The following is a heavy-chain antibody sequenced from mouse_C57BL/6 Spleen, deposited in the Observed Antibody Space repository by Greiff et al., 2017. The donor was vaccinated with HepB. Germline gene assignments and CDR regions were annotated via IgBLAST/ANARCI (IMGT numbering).Heavy chain of an antibody. CDR1: GYTFTDYY. J-gene: IGHJ3*01. V-gene: IGHV1-19*01. CDR2: INPYNGGT. D-gene: IGHD1-1*01. CDR3: AEGDYGRRFAY. Sequence: EVQLQQSGPVLVKPGASVKMSCKASGYTFTDYYMNWVKQSHGKSLEWIGVINPYNGGTSYNQKFKGKATLTVDKSSSTAYMELNSLTSEDSAVYYCAEGDYGRRFAYWGQGTLVTVSA.